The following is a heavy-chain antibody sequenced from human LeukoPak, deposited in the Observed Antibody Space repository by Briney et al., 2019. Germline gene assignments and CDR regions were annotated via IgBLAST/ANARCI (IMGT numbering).Heavy chain of an antibody. CDR3: AKEGYDFWSGMGYYDYMDV. CDR2: ISGSGGST. CDR1: RFTFSDSA. J-gene: IGHJ6*03. D-gene: IGHD3-3*01. Sequence: GGSLKLSCAASRFTFSDSAIHWVRQAPGKGLEWVSGISGSGGSTYYADAVKGRFTISRDNSKNTLYLQMNSLRAEDTAVYYCAKEGYDFWSGMGYYDYMDVWGKGTTVTVSS. V-gene: IGHV3-23*01.